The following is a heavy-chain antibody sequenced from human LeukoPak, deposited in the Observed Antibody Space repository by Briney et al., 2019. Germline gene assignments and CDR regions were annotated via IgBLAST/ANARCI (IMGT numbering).Heavy chain of an antibody. CDR3: ARALAGSEYGMDV. CDR2: ITSGGSP. J-gene: IGHJ6*02. D-gene: IGHD6-19*01. Sequence: GGSLRLSCTVSGLIFSSYGMSWVRQAPGKGLEWVSAITSGGSPDYADSVKGRFTISRDNSKNTLYLQMNSLRAEDTAVYYCARALAGSEYGMDVWGQGTTVTVSS. CDR1: GLIFSSYG. V-gene: IGHV3-23*01.